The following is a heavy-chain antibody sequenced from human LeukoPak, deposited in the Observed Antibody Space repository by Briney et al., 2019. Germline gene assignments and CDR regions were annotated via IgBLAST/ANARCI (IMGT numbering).Heavy chain of an antibody. D-gene: IGHD2-21*02. Sequence: SETLSLTCTVSGVSISSSNSYWGWIRQPPGKGLEWIGSIYYSGNTYYNASLKSQVSISIDTSKNQFSLRVTSVTAADTSVYYCARRFGTSVVVVTAGVFDIWGQGTMVTVSS. CDR3: ARRFGTSVVVVTAGVFDI. CDR2: IYYSGNT. V-gene: IGHV4-39*01. CDR1: GVSISSSNSY. J-gene: IGHJ3*02.